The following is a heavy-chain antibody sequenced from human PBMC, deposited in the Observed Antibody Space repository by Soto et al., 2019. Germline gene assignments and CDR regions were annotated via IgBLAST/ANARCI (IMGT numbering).Heavy chain of an antibody. Sequence: SETLSPTCTVSGGSISSSSYYWGWIRQPPGKGLEWIGNIYYTGSTDYNPSLKSPVTISVDTSENQFSLKLTSVTAADTAVYYCARGVSSRYTPFEYWGQGMLVTVSS. CDR3: ARGVSSRYTPFEY. CDR2: IYYTGST. J-gene: IGHJ4*02. CDR1: GGSISSSSYY. V-gene: IGHV4-61*05. D-gene: IGHD6-13*01.